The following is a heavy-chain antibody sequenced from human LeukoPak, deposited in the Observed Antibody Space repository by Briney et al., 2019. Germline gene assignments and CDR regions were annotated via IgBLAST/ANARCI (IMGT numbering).Heavy chain of an antibody. CDR1: GGTFSSYT. CDR2: IIPILGIA. Sequence: SVKVSCKASGGTFSSYTISWVRQAPGQGLEWMGRIIPILGIANYAQKFQGRVTITADKSTSTAYMELSSLRSEDTAVYYCARDADYYYDSSGNGAFDTWGQGTMVTVSS. CDR3: ARDADYYYDSSGNGAFDT. V-gene: IGHV1-69*04. D-gene: IGHD3-22*01. J-gene: IGHJ3*02.